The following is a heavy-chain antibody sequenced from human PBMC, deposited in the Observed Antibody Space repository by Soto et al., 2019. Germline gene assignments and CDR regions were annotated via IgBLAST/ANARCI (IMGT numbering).Heavy chain of an antibody. J-gene: IGHJ6*01. CDR1: GGSISSYY. V-gene: IGHV4-59*01. Sequence: SETLSLTCSVSGGSISSYYWSWILQPPGQGLEWIGYIYYSGSTNYNPSLKSRVTISVDTSKNQFSLKLSSVTAADTDVYYCARSRGGVGANYYYGMDVWGQGTTVTVSS. CDR3: ARSRGGVGANYYYGMDV. D-gene: IGHD1-26*01. CDR2: IYYSGST.